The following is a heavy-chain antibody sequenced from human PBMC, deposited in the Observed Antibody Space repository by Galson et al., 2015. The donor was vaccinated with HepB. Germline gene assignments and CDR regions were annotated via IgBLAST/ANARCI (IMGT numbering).Heavy chain of an antibody. Sequence: SLRLSCAASGFTFSNYVMHWVRQAPGKGLEWVALISFDVNNKYYADSVKGRFTISRDNSRNTLYLHMSSVTTEDAAMYYCARGGHIVVVTSTRNFDPFNIWGQGTLVTVSS. CDR2: ISFDVNNK. V-gene: IGHV3-30-3*01. J-gene: IGHJ3*02. D-gene: IGHD2-21*02. CDR3: ARGGHIVVVTSTRNFDPFNI. CDR1: GFTFSNYV.